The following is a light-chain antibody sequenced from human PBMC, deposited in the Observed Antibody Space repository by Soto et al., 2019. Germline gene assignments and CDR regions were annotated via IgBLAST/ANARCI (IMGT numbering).Light chain of an antibody. CDR3: QQYNDWPLT. CDR1: QSVISN. J-gene: IGKJ1*01. V-gene: IGKV3-15*01. Sequence: EILLTQSPATLSVSPGESATLSCRASQSVISNLAWYQQKPGQAPSLLIYGAFTRATGIPARFSGTGSGTEFTLTISSLQSEDFALYYCQQYNDWPLTFGQGTKVDIK. CDR2: GAF.